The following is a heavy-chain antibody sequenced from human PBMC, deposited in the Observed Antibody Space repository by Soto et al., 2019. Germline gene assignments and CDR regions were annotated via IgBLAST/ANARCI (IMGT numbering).Heavy chain of an antibody. CDR3: ARVPDSYGSYYYYGMDV. Sequence: QPGGSLRLSCAASGFTFSSSWMHWVRQAPGKGLVWVSRVSGDGSSTNYADSVKGRFTISRDNAKNTLYLQMNSLRAEDAAVYYCARVPDSYGSYYYYGMDVWGQGTTVTVSS. CDR2: VSGDGSST. J-gene: IGHJ6*02. CDR1: GFTFSSSW. D-gene: IGHD5-18*01. V-gene: IGHV3-74*01.